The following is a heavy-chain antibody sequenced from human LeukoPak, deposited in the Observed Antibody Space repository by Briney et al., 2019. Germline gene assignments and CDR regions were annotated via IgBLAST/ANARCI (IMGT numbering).Heavy chain of an antibody. CDR1: GGTFSSYA. V-gene: IGHV1-69*05. Sequence: SVKVSCKASGGTFSSYAISWVRQAPGQGLEWMGGIIPIFGTANYAQKFQGRVTMTRNTSISTAYMELSSLRSEDTAVYYCARGISWFDPWGQGTLVTVSS. CDR2: IIPIFGTA. CDR3: ARGISWFDP. J-gene: IGHJ5*02.